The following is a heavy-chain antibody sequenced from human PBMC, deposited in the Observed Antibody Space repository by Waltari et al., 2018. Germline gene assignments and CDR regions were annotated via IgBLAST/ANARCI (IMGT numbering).Heavy chain of an antibody. CDR1: GFTVSSNY. Sequence: EVQLVESGGGLIQPGGSLRLSCAASGFTVSSNYMSWVRQAPGKGLDWVSVIYSGRSTYYADSVKGRFTISRDNSKNTLYLQMNSLRAEDTAVYYCARATVTRHFDYWGQGTLVTVSS. J-gene: IGHJ4*02. D-gene: IGHD4-17*01. V-gene: IGHV3-53*01. CDR2: IYSGRST. CDR3: ARATVTRHFDY.